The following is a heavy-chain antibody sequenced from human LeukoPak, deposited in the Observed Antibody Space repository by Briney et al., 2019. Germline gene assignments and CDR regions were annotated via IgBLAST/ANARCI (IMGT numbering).Heavy chain of an antibody. CDR1: GFTFSTYW. CDR3: ARDSPERGYNYGPLDNYLDY. Sequence: GGSLRLSSAASGFTFSTYWMTWVCQAPGKGLEWVANIKQDGSETYYVDSVKGRFTISRDNAKNSMYLQMNSLRAEDTAVYYCARDSPERGYNYGPLDNYLDYWGQGTLVTVSS. D-gene: IGHD5-18*01. CDR2: IKQDGSET. J-gene: IGHJ4*02. V-gene: IGHV3-7*01.